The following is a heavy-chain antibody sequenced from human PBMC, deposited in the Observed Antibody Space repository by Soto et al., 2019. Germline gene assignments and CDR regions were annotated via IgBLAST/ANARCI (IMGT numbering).Heavy chain of an antibody. V-gene: IGHV4-59*01. J-gene: IGHJ5*02. D-gene: IGHD4-17*01. CDR1: GGSIGSYH. CDR3: ARDTVLTGMFDL. CDR2: VYYTGTT. Sequence: PSETLSLTCTVSGGSIGSYHWSWVRQLPGKGLEWIASVYYTGTTNYNPSLGSRVTISIDAPENQISLKLTSVTAADTAYCARDTVLTGMFDLWGQGTLVTVSS.